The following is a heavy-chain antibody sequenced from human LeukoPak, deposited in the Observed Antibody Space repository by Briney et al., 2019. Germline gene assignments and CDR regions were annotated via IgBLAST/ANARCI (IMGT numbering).Heavy chain of an antibody. V-gene: IGHV3-23*01. Sequence: PGRSLGLPCGACGFSFRYHGTHGVPQAPGKALEWVSAISDNCGSTYCADSLKGRFTISRDNSKNTVYLQIHRLRAEDTAVYYCAKGKGSSSSSIDWWGQGTLVTVSS. CDR1: GFSFRYHG. D-gene: IGHD2-21*01. CDR2: ISDNCGST. J-gene: IGHJ4*02. CDR3: AKGKGSSSSSIDW.